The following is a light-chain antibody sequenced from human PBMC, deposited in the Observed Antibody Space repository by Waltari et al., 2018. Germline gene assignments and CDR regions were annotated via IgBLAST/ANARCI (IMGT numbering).Light chain of an antibody. CDR2: DVS. J-gene: IGLJ3*02. CDR1: SNDVGGYNY. V-gene: IGLV2-11*01. CDR3: CSYAGSSSLV. Sequence: QSALTQPRSVSGSPGQSVTISCSGTSNDVGGYNYVSWYQQHPGKAPKLIIYDVSKRPSGGPDRFSGSKSGNTASLTISGLQAEDEADYFCCSYAGSSSLVFGGGSSLTVL.